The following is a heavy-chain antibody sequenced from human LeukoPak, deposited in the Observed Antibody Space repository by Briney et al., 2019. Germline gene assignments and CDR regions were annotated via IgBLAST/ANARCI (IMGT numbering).Heavy chain of an antibody. Sequence: GGSLRLSCAASGFTFSSYGMHWVRQAPDKGLEWVALIRYDGSNKYYADSVKGRFTISRDNSKNTLYLQMNSLRAEDTAVYYCAKAGDYDILTGRKWSDIWGQGTMVTVSS. CDR2: IRYDGSNK. CDR3: AKAGDYDILTGRKWSDI. J-gene: IGHJ3*02. V-gene: IGHV3-30*02. D-gene: IGHD3-9*01. CDR1: GFTFSSYG.